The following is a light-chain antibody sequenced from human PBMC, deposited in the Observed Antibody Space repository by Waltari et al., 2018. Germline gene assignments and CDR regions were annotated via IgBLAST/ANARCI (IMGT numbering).Light chain of an antibody. CDR1: QSIVVW. Sequence: DIQVTQSPSTLSASVGDRVTITCRASQSIVVWLAWYQQKPGKAPRLLIYKASYLESGVPSRFSGSGSGTAFTLTISSLQADDFATYYCLQYNSYPWTFGQETKVEIK. J-gene: IGKJ1*01. V-gene: IGKV1-5*03. CDR3: LQYNSYPWT. CDR2: KAS.